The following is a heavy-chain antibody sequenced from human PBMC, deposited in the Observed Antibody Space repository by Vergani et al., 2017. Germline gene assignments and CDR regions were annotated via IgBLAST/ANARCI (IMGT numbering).Heavy chain of an antibody. CDR1: GGSFSGYY. D-gene: IGHD3-10*01. CDR3: ARVLYCITMVRGAPERVRWFDP. V-gene: IGHV4-34*01. J-gene: IGHJ5*02. Sequence: QVQLQQWGAGLLKPSETLSLTCAVYGGSFSGYYWSWIRQPPGKGLEWIGEINHSGSTNYNPSLKSRVTISVDTSKNQFSLKLSSVTAADTAVYYCARVLYCITMVRGAPERVRWFDPWGQGTLVTVSS. CDR2: INHSGST.